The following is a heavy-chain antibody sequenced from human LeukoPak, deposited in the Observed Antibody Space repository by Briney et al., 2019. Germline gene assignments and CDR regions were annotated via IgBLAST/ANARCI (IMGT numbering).Heavy chain of an antibody. CDR3: ARDTIFGVVISAVGAFDI. D-gene: IGHD3-3*01. V-gene: IGHV4-4*07. CDR1: GGSISSYY. J-gene: IGHJ3*02. Sequence: SETLSLTCTVSGGSISSYYWSWIRQPAGKGLEWIGRIYTSGSTNYNPSLKSRVTMSVDTSKNQFSLKLSSVTAADTAVYHCARDTIFGVVISAVGAFDIWGQGTMVTVSS. CDR2: IYTSGST.